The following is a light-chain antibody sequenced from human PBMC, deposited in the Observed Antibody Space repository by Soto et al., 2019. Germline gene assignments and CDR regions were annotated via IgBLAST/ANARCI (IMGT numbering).Light chain of an antibody. V-gene: IGKV1-12*01. Sequence: DIQMTQSPSSVSASVGDRVTMTCRASQGISSWLVWYQQKPGKAPKLLIYAASSLQSGVPSRFSGSGSGTDFTLTFSGLQPEDLATYYCQQANSFPWTFGQGTKVEIK. CDR1: QGISSW. CDR3: QQANSFPWT. CDR2: AAS. J-gene: IGKJ1*01.